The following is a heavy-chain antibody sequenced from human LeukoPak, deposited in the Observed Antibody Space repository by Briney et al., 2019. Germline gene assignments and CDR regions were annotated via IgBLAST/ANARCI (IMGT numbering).Heavy chain of an antibody. CDR3: AAPPLITTYFYGMDV. Sequence: SVKVSCKASGCTFSSYAISWVRQAPGQGLEWMGRIIPILGIANYAQKFQGRVTITADKSTSTAYMELRSLRSEDTAVYYCAAPPLITTYFYGMDVWGQGTTVTVSS. CDR1: GCTFSSYA. V-gene: IGHV1-69*04. D-gene: IGHD3-10*01. CDR2: IIPILGIA. J-gene: IGHJ6*02.